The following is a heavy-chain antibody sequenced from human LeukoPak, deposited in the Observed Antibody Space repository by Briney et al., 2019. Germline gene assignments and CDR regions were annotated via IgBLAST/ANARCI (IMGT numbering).Heavy chain of an antibody. D-gene: IGHD2-2*01. J-gene: IGHJ5*02. CDR3: AKGGCSSTTCYLANP. V-gene: IGHV3-30*18. CDR1: GLTFSSYG. CDR2: ISYDGTIR. Sequence: PGGSLRLSCAASGLTFSSYGMHWVRQAPGKGLEWVAVISYDGTIRNYADSVKGQFTISRDNSKNTLYLQMNSLTAEDTALYYCAKGGCSSTTCYLANPWGQGTLVTVSS.